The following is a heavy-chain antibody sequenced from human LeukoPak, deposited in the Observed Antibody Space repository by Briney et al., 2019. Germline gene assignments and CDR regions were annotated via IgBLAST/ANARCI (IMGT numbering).Heavy chain of an antibody. CDR1: GFTFSNYA. D-gene: IGHD3-22*01. J-gene: IGHJ4*02. CDR2: TRNKANSYTT. V-gene: IGHV3-72*01. Sequence: GGSLRLSYAASGFTFSNYAMSWVRQAPGKGLEWVGRTRNKANSYTTEYAASVKGRFTISRDDSKNSLYLQMNSLKTEDTAVYYCSRVSVVSDYWGQGTLVTVSS. CDR3: SRVSVVSDY.